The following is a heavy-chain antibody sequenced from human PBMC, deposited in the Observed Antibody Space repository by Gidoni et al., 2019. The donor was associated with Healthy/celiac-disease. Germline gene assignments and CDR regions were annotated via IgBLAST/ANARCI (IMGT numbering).Heavy chain of an antibody. J-gene: IGHJ6*02. Sequence: QVQLVESGGGLAKPGGALRLSGASSGFTFRDYYMSWIRQAPGKGMEWVSYISSSGSTIYYADSVRCRFTISRDNAKNSLYLQMNSRRAEDTAVYYCARDYYYYYGMDVWGQGTTVTVSS. CDR3: ARDYYYYYGMDV. V-gene: IGHV3-11*01. CDR2: ISSSGSTI. CDR1: GFTFRDYY.